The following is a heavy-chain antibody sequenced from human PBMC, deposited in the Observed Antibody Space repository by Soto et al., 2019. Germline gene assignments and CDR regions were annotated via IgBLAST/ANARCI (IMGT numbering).Heavy chain of an antibody. CDR1: GFDLTSSS. D-gene: IGHD6-6*01. CDR2: ISGSGKDT. Sequence: LRLSCFASGFDLTSSSMNWVRQAPGEGLEWVASISGSGKDTFYRHSVKGRFAISRDSAGTSLFLRMDSVKVEDTAVYHCARVHLVAGSAFYCAMDVWGQGTAVTVSS. V-gene: IGHV3-21*01. J-gene: IGHJ6*02. CDR3: ARVHLVAGSAFYCAMDV.